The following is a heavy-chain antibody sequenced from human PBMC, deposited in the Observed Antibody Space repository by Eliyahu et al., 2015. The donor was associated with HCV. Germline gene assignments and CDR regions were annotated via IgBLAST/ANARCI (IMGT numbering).Heavy chain of an antibody. Sequence: QVQLQQWGAGLLKPSETLSLTCAVYGGSFSGYYWSWIRQPPGKGLEWIGEINHSGSTNYNPSLKSRVTISVDTSKNQFSLKLSSVTAADTAVYYCARGVRTVAAPGYWGQGTLVTVSS. CDR2: INHSGST. V-gene: IGHV4-34*01. D-gene: IGHD6-19*01. J-gene: IGHJ4*02. CDR1: GGSFSGYY. CDR3: ARGVRTVAAPGY.